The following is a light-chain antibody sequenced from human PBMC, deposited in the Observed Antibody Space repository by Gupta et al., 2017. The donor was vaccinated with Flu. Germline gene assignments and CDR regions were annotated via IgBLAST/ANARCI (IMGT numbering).Light chain of an antibody. Sequence: DIVMTQSPATLSLSPGERATLSCRASQSVSSSYLSWYQQKPGQAPRLLIYGASTRATGIPARFSGSASGTDFTLTISILHPEDFTVYYCQQDDNLRNTFGGGTKLEIK. CDR2: GAS. J-gene: IGKJ4*01. CDR1: QSVSSSY. CDR3: QQDDNLRNT. V-gene: IGKV3D-7*01.